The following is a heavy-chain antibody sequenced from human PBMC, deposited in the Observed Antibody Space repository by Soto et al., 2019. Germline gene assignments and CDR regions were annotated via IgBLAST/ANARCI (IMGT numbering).Heavy chain of an antibody. Sequence: SETLSLTCIVSGESISSSSYYWGWIHQPPGKGLEWIGSIYYSGRTYYNPSFKSRVTISIDTSKNQFSLKLSSVTATDTAVYYCARQRTTVVTQAYCERWGQGALVSVSS. V-gene: IGHV4-39*01. CDR3: ARQRTTVVTQAYCER. D-gene: IGHD2-21*02. J-gene: IGHJ4*02. CDR1: GESISSSSYY. CDR2: IYYSGRT.